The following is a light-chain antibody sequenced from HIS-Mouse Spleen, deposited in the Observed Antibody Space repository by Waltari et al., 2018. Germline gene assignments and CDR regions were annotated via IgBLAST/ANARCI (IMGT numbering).Light chain of an antibody. CDR3: CSYAGSSTWV. CDR1: SSDVGSYNL. CDR2: EGS. J-gene: IGLJ3*02. V-gene: IGLV2-23*01. Sequence: QSALTQPASVAWSPGQSITISCTGTSSDVGSYNLVSGYQQHPGKAPKLVIYEGSKRPSGVSNRFSGSKSGNTASLTISGLQAEDEADYYCCSYAGSSTWVFGGGTKLTVL.